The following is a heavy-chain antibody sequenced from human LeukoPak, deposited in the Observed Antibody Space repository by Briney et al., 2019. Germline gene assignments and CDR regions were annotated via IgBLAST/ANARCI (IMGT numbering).Heavy chain of an antibody. CDR3: ARDKDDFWSGSYYYMDV. D-gene: IGHD3-3*01. J-gene: IGHJ6*03. Sequence: GGSLRLSCAASGFTFSSYGMSWVRQAPGKGLEWVSAISGNGGSTYYADSVKGRFTISRDNAKNSLYLQMNSLRAEDTAVYYCARDKDDFWSGSYYYMDVWGKGTAVTVSS. V-gene: IGHV3-23*01. CDR1: GFTFSSYG. CDR2: ISGNGGST.